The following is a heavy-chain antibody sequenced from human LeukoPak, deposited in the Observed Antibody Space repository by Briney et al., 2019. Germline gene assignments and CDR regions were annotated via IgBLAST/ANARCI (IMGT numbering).Heavy chain of an antibody. D-gene: IGHD5-12*01. CDR1: GFNVSYYS. CDR2: ISFSNSTL. V-gene: IGHV3-48*04. Sequence: GSLRLSCAASGFNVSYYSMNWVRQAPGKGLEWVSYISFSNSTLYYADSVRGRFTISRDNAKNSLSLQMNSLRAEDTAVYYCAGGGATSFDYWGQGILVTVSS. J-gene: IGHJ4*02. CDR3: AGGGATSFDY.